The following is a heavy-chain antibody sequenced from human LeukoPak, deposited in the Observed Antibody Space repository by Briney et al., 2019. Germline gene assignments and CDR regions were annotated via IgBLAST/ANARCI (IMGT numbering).Heavy chain of an antibody. D-gene: IGHD2-2*01. Sequence: GASVKVSCKASGGTFSSYAISWVRQAPGQGLEWIGGIIPIFGTANYAQKFQGRVTITADKSTSTAYMELSSLRSEDTAVYYCAGGYCSSTSCYVSDYWGQGTLVTVSS. CDR3: AGGYCSSTSCYVSDY. J-gene: IGHJ4*02. CDR1: GGTFSSYA. CDR2: IIPIFGTA. V-gene: IGHV1-69*06.